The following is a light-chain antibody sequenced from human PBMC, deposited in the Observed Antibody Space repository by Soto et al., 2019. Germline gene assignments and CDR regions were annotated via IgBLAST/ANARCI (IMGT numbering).Light chain of an antibody. J-gene: IGLJ1*01. CDR2: EVN. Sequence: QSALTQPASVSGSPGQSITISCAGTGIGRYNYVSWYQHHPGRAPKLMIFEVNNRPSGISNRFSGSKSGNTASLTISGLQAEDEADYYCSSYTSSSTPYVFGSGTKLTVL. V-gene: IGLV2-14*01. CDR1: GIGRYNY. CDR3: SSYTSSSTPYV.